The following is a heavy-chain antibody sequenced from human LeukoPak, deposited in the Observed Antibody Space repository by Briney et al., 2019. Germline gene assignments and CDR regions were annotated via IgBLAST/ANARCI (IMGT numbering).Heavy chain of an antibody. CDR2: ITSTSRDK. CDR3: ARDLSDYFLHYIDF. J-gene: IGHJ4*02. D-gene: IGHD6-25*01. V-gene: IGHV3-21*01. Sequence: GGSLRLSCVTSGFSFSDYNMNWVRQAPGRGLEWVSSITSTSRDKSYADSVRGRFTISRDNAKNSLFLQMDTLGAEDTAVYYCARDLSDYFLHYIDFWGQGTLVTVSS. CDR1: GFSFSDYN.